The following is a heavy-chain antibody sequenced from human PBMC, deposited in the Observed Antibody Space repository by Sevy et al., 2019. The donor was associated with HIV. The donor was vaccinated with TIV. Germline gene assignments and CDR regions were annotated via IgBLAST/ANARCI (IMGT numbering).Heavy chain of an antibody. CDR3: ARDMRGYDDILTNSYFDY. CDR1: GGSISSSNW. Sequence: SETLSLTCPVSGGSISSSNWWSWVRQPPGKGLEWIGEIYHSGSTNYNPSLKSRVTISVDKSKNQFSLKLSSVTAADTAVYYCARDMRGYDDILTNSYFDYWGQGTLVTVSS. J-gene: IGHJ4*02. CDR2: IYHSGST. D-gene: IGHD3-9*01. V-gene: IGHV4-4*02.